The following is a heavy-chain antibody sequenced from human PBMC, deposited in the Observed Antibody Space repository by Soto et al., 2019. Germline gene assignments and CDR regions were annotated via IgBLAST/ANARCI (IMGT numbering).Heavy chain of an antibody. D-gene: IGHD1-1*01. CDR1: GFTFSSYV. CDR2: ISHDGGNT. V-gene: IGHV3-30*18. CDR3: VKDRGTQWNRRHYHFSY. J-gene: IGHJ4*02. Sequence: GGSLRLSCAASGFTFSSYVMHWVRKAPGKGLESVADISHDGGNTYHADSVEGRLTISRDNSKSTLYLQMNSLRPEDTAVYYCVKDRGTQWNRRHYHFSYWGQGTLVTGSS.